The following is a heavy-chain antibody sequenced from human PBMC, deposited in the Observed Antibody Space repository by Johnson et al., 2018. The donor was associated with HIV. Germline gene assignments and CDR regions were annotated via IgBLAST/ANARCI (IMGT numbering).Heavy chain of an antibody. V-gene: IGHV3-30*04. D-gene: IGHD6-13*01. Sequence: QMLLVESGGGVVQPGRSLRLSCAASGITFSSYAMHWVRQAPGKGLEWVAVISYDGSNKYYADSVKGRFTISRDNSKNTLYLQMNSLKVEDTAVYYCARDKGSWFDDAFDIWGQGTMVTVSS. J-gene: IGHJ3*02. CDR3: ARDKGSWFDDAFDI. CDR1: GITFSSYA. CDR2: ISYDGSNK.